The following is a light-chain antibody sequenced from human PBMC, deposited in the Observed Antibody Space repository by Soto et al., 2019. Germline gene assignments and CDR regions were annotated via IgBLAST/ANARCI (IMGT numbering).Light chain of an antibody. CDR3: QQYTNWPPLRT. CDR2: GAS. Sequence: EIVMTQSPATLSVSPGERATLSCRASQSISRNLAWYQQKPGQAPRLLIYGASTRVPGVPDRFSGSGSATEFTLTISRLQSEDFAVYWCQQYTNWPPLRTFGQETKLEIK. CDR1: QSISRN. V-gene: IGKV3-15*01. J-gene: IGKJ1*01.